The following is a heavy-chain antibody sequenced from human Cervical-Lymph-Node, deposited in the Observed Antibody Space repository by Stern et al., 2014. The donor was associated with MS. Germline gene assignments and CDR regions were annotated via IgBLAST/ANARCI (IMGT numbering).Heavy chain of an antibody. Sequence: EVQLVESGAELLRPGESLKISCKGSGFKFSIYWIAWVRQMPGKGLEWIGIIYPGDCETRYSPSFQGKVPMSADKSTSTAYLQWSTLNASDTAMYFCARQTTAWASDVWGQGTLVTVSS. V-gene: IGHV5-51*01. D-gene: IGHD1-14*01. CDR2: IYPGDCET. CDR3: ARQTTAWASDV. CDR1: GFKFSIYW. J-gene: IGHJ4*02.